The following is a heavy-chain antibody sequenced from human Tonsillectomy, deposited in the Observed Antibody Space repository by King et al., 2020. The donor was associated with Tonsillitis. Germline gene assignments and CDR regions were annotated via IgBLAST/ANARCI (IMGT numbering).Heavy chain of an antibody. CDR2: VYYSGST. V-gene: IGHV4-59*01. CDR3: ARSKFTYYMDV. CDR1: GGSMSSSQ. J-gene: IGHJ6*03. Sequence: QLQESGPGLVKPSETLSLTCTVSGGSMSSSQWTWIRQPPGKGLEWIGYVYYSGSTNYNPSLKSRVIISVDTSKNQFSLKLSSVTAADTAVYYCARSKFTYYMDVWGKGTTVTVSS.